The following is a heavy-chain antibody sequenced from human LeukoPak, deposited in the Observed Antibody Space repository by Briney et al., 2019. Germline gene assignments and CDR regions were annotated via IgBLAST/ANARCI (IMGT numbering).Heavy chain of an antibody. V-gene: IGHV3-74*01. D-gene: IGHD5-18*01. J-gene: IGHJ4*02. CDR1: GFTFSSHA. Sequence: PGGSLRLSCAASGFTFSSHAMSWVRQAPGKGLVWVSRIVVDGSDTTYADSVKGRFTISRDNAKNTLYLQMNSLRDEDTAVYYCARDVSYGYDYWGQGTLVTVSS. CDR3: ARDVSYGYDY. CDR2: IVVDGSDT.